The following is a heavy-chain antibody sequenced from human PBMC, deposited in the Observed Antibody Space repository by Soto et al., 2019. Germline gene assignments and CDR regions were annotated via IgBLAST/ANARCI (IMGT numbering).Heavy chain of an antibody. V-gene: IGHV1-69*13. J-gene: IGHJ4*02. CDR2: IIPIFGTA. Sequence: SVKVSCKASGGTFSSYAISWVRQAPGQGLEWMGGIIPIFGTANYAQKFQGRVTITADESTSTAYMELSSLRSEDTAVYYCARSARYGDYGGLDYWGQGTLVTVSS. D-gene: IGHD4-17*01. CDR3: ARSARYGDYGGLDY. CDR1: GGTFSSYA.